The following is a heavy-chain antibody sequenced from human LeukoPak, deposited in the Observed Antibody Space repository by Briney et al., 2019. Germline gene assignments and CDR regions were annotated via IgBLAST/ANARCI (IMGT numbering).Heavy chain of an antibody. Sequence: SVKVSCKASGGTFSSYAISWVRQAPGQGLEWMGGIIPIFGTANYAQKFQGRVTITADESTSTAYMELSSVTAADTAVYYCARRTGYCSGGSCYGWFDRWGQGTLVTVSS. V-gene: IGHV1-69*13. CDR1: GGTFSSYA. D-gene: IGHD2-15*01. CDR3: ARRTGYCSGGSCYGWFDR. CDR2: IIPIFGTA. J-gene: IGHJ5*02.